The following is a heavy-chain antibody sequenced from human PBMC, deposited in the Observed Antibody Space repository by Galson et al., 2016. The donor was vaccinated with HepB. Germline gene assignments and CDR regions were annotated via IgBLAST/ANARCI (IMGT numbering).Heavy chain of an antibody. CDR3: ARDSGDFSCLY. J-gene: IGHJ4*02. D-gene: IGHD1-26*01. CDR2: IDPTGDYS. CDR1: GTIFSGYH. V-gene: IGHV1-46*01. Sequence: SVKVSCKASGTIFSGYHVHWVRQAPGQALEWMGVIDPTGDYSKCAQKFQDRVTLTRDTYTGTVTMELSSLRSEDTALYYCARDSGDFSCLYWGQGTLVTVSS.